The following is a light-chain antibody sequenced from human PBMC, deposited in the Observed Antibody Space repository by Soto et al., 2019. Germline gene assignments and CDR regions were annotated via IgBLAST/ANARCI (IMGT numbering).Light chain of an antibody. Sequence: DTLMSQSPATLSVTPGERVTLSCRASQNIHNHMSWFLQKPGQTPRLLIYDAIIRAPDVPARFSGSGSGTEFTLTISSLQSEDFALYYCQQYNNWPLITFGQGTRLEI. J-gene: IGKJ5*01. V-gene: IGKV3-15*01. CDR3: QQYNNWPLIT. CDR2: DAI. CDR1: QNIHNH.